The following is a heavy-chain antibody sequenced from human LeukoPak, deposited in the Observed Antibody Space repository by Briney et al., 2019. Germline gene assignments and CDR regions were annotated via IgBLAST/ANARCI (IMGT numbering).Heavy chain of an antibody. CDR2: ITTSDGNT. V-gene: IGHV3-23*01. Sequence: GGSLRLSCAASGFTFSSYTMSWVRQAPGKGLEWVSTITTSDGNTYYADSVKGRFTVSRDNSKNTLFLQMNSLRAEDTAVYYCARDRMITALDYWGQGTLVTVSS. CDR1: GFTFSSYT. D-gene: IGHD3-16*01. CDR3: ARDRMITALDY. J-gene: IGHJ4*02.